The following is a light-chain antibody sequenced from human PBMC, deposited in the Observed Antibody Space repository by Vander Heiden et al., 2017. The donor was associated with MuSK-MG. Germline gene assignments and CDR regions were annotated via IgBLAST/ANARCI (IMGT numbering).Light chain of an antibody. CDR1: ALPKQY. J-gene: IGLJ2*01. CDR2: KDS. Sequence: SYELTQPPSVSVSPGQTARITCSGDALPKQYAYWYQQKPGQAPVLVIEKDSERPSGIPERFAGSSSGTKVTLTISGVQAEDEADDDCQSADSSGTSVVFGGGTKLTVL. V-gene: IGLV3-25*03. CDR3: QSADSSGTSVV.